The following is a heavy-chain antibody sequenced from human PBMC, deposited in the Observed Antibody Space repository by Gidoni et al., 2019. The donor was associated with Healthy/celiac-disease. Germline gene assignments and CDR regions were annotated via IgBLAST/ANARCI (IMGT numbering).Heavy chain of an antibody. CDR3: ARTPQIAVAGLDAFDI. V-gene: IGHV1-3*01. CDR1: GYTFTSYA. D-gene: IGHD6-19*01. CDR2: INAGNGNT. J-gene: IGHJ3*02. Sequence: QVQLVQSGAEVKKPGASVKVSCKASGYTFTSYAMHWVRQAPGQRLEWMGWINAGNGNTKYSQKFQGRVTITRDTSASTAYMELSSLRSEDTAVYYCARTPQIAVAGLDAFDIWGQGTMVTVSS.